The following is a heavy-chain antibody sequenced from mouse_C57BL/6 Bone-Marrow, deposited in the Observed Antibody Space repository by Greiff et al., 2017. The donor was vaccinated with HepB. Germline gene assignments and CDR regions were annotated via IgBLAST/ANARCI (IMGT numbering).Heavy chain of an antibody. V-gene: IGHV1-61*01. CDR2: IYPSDSET. CDR3: ARAGDSSGKGDY. D-gene: IGHD3-2*02. CDR1: GYTFTSYW. Sequence: QVQLQQPGAELVRPGSSVKLSCKASGYTFTSYWMDWVKQRPGQGLEWIGNIYPSDSETHYNQKFKDKATLTVDKSSSTAYMQLSSLTSEDSAVYYCARAGDSSGKGDYWGQGTTLTVSS. J-gene: IGHJ2*01.